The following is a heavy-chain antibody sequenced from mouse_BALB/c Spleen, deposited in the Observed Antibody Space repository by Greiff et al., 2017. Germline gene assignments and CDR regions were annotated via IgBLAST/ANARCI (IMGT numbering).Heavy chain of an antibody. CDR3: ARYGVPFDY. V-gene: IGHV3-6*02. D-gene: IGHD1-1*02. Sequence: VQLKQSGPGLVKPSQSLSLTCSVTGYSITSGYYWNWIRQFPGNKLEWMGYISYDGSNNYNPSLKNRISITRDTSKNQFFLKLNSVTTEDTATYYCARYGVPFDYWGQGTTLTVSS. CDR2: ISYDGSN. CDR1: GYSITSGYY. J-gene: IGHJ2*01.